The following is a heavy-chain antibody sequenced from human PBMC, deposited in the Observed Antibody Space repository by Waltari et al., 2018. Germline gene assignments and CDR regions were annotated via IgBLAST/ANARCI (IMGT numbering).Heavy chain of an antibody. Sequence: QVQLVESGGGVVQPGRSLRLSCAASGFTFSSYAMHWVRQAPGKGLEWVAVISYDGSNKYYADSVQGRFTISRDNSKNTLYLQMNSLRAEDTAVYYCARVLQQWLFSYFDYWGQGTLVTVSS. CDR2: ISYDGSNK. CDR3: ARVLQQWLFSYFDY. CDR1: GFTFSSYA. J-gene: IGHJ4*02. V-gene: IGHV3-30*01. D-gene: IGHD6-19*01.